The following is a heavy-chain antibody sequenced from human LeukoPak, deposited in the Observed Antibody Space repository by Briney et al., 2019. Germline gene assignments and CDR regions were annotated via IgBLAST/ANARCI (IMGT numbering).Heavy chain of an antibody. CDR1: GFTFSSYE. J-gene: IGHJ4*02. V-gene: IGHV3-48*03. D-gene: IGHD5-24*01. CDR3: ARDGDGDKNRRPFDY. Sequence: GGSLRLSCAASGFTFSSYEMNWVRQAPGKGLEWVSYISSSGSTIYYADSVKGRFTISRDNAKNSLYLQMNSLRAEDTAVYYCARDGDGDKNRRPFDYWGQGTLVTVSS. CDR2: ISSSGSTI.